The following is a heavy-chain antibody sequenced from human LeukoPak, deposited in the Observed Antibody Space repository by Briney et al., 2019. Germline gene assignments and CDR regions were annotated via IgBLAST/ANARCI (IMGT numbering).Heavy chain of an antibody. CDR1: GFTFSSYA. Sequence: GGSLRLSCAASGFTFSSYAMSWVRQAPGKGLEWVSAISGSGGSTYYAGSVKGRFTISRDNSKNTLYLQMNSLRAEDTAVYYCAKDGGLRYYYDSSPLPFDPWGQGTLVTVSS. CDR3: AKDGGLRYYYDSSPLPFDP. D-gene: IGHD3-22*01. CDR2: ISGSGGST. J-gene: IGHJ5*02. V-gene: IGHV3-23*01.